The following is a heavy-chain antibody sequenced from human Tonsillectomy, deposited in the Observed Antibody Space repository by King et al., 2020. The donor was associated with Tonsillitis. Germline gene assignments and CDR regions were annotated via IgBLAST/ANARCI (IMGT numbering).Heavy chain of an antibody. CDR3: ARLSANWAYYFDY. V-gene: IGHV5-51*03. Sequence: QLVQSGPEVKKPGESLKISCEGSGFRHHWIGWVRQMPGEGLEWMGIIYPGDSDTRYSPSFRGQVTITVSVDKSITTAYLQWVNLKTWDTAIYYCARLSANWAYYFDYWGQGTLVTVSS. CDR2: IYPGDSDT. J-gene: IGHJ4*02. D-gene: IGHD1-1*01. CDR1: GFRHHW.